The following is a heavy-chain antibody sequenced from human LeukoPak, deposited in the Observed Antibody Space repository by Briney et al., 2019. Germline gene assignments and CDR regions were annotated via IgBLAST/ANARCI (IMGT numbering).Heavy chain of an antibody. CDR2: ISNNGGYI. CDR1: GFSFTSYA. J-gene: IGHJ4*02. D-gene: IGHD6-19*01. CDR3: ARTFYSSGDFDY. Sequence: GGSLRLSCAASGFSFTSYAMSWVRQAPGRGLEWVSAISNNGGYIYYADSVKGRFTISRDNAKNSLYLQMNSLRAEDTAVYYCARTFYSSGDFDYWGQGTLVTVSS. V-gene: IGHV3-21*01.